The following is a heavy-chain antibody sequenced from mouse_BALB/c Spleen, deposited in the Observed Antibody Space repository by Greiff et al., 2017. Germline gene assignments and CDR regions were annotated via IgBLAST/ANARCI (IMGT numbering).Heavy chain of an antibody. D-gene: IGHD2-12*01. CDR3: ARQRTTGYFDY. CDR1: GYTFTSYV. V-gene: IGHV1-14*01. Sequence: VQLQQSGPELVKPGAPVKMSCKASGYTFTSYVMHWVKQKPGQGLEWIGYINPYNDGTKYNEKFKGKATLTSDKSSSTAYMELSSLTSEDSAVYYCARQRTTGYFDYWGQGTTLTVSS. CDR2: INPYNDGT. J-gene: IGHJ2*01.